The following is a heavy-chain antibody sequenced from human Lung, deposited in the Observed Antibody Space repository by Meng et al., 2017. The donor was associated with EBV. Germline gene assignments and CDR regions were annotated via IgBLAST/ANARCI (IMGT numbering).Heavy chain of an antibody. V-gene: IGHV4-61*08. D-gene: IGHD2-2*01. J-gene: IGHJ4*02. CDR3: ARGSTVGHLAY. CDR1: GDSVSRGGYY. CDR2: VYSRGST. Sequence: QVQPAAAGPGLVVPLGTLSLTCPVLGDSVSRGGYYWGWSRQPPGKGLEWIGFVYSRGSTNNSPSLKSRVSISVDATKEEFALKLNSITAADAAVYCSARGSTVGHLAYWGPGTLVTVSS.